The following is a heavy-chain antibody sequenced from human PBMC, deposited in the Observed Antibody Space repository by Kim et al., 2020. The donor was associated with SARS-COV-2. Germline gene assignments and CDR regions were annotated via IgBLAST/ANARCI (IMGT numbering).Heavy chain of an antibody. D-gene: IGHD5-12*01. CDR3: AREGLRFQNYYYYYGMDV. J-gene: IGHJ6*02. CDR1: GGTFSSYA. V-gene: IGHV1-69*13. CDR2: IIPIFGTA. Sequence: SVKVSCKASGGTFSSYAISWVRQAPGQGLEWMGGIIPIFGTANYAQKFQGRVTITADESTSTAYMELSSLRSEDTAVYYCAREGLRFQNYYYYYGMDVWGQGTTVTVSS.